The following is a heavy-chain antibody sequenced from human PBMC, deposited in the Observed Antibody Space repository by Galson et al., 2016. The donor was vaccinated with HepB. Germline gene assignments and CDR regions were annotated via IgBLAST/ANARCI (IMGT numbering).Heavy chain of an antibody. D-gene: IGHD6-19*01. V-gene: IGHV4-39*02. CDR2: IYFSGNT. CDR1: GGSMISNSYY. Sequence: TLSLTCTVSGGSMISNSYYWGWIRQSPGKDLEWIGSIYFSGNTYYNPSFKSRVTISVDTSKNHFSLEMSSVTAADTAIFYCARSYSSGWPKGVFDYWGQGTLVTVSS. CDR3: ARSYSSGWPKGVFDY. J-gene: IGHJ4*02.